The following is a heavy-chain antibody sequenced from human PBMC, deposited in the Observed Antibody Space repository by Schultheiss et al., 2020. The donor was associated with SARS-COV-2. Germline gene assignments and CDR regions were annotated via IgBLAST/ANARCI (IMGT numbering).Heavy chain of an antibody. V-gene: IGHV4-59*12. CDR3: AREARVDIVVVPAAMFGDY. CDR1: GGSISSYY. J-gene: IGHJ4*02. CDR2: IYYSGST. Sequence: SETLSLTCTVSGGSISSYYWSWIRQPPGKGLEWIGYIYYSGSTYYNPSLKSRVTISVDTSKNQFSLQLNSVTPEDTAVYYCAREARVDIVVVPAAMFGDYWGQGTLVTVSS. D-gene: IGHD2-2*01.